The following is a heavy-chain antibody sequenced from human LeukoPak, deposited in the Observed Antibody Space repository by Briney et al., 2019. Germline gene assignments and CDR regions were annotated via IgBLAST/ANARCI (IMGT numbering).Heavy chain of an antibody. J-gene: IGHJ3*02. D-gene: IGHD3-3*01. V-gene: IGHV1-18*01. CDR3: ASPSYYDFWSGYSYDAFDI. CDR1: GYTFTSYG. Sequence: ASVKVSCKASGYTFTSYGISWVRQAPGQGLEWMGWISAYNGNTNYAQKLQGRVTMNTDTSTSTAYMELRSLRSDDTAVYYCASPSYYDFWSGYSYDAFDIWGQGTMVTVSS. CDR2: ISAYNGNT.